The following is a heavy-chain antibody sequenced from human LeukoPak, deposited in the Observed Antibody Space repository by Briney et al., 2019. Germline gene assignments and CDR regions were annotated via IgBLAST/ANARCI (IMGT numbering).Heavy chain of an antibody. CDR3: ASAHSRYCSSTSCYRTHAFDI. D-gene: IGHD2-2*01. CDR1: GGSISSSSYY. V-gene: IGHV4-39*01. CDR2: IYYSGST. J-gene: IGHJ3*02. Sequence: SETLSLTCTVSGGSISSSSYYWVWIRQPPGKGLEWIGSIYYSGSTYYNPSLKSRVTISVDTSKNQFSLKLSSVTAADTAVYYCASAHSRYCSSTSCYRTHAFDIWGQGTMVTVSS.